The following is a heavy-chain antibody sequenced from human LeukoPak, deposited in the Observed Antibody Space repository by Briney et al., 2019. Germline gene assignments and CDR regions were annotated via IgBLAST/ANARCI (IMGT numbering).Heavy chain of an antibody. CDR3: ARVGTSAYYFDY. CDR2: IYPGESDI. J-gene: IGHJ4*02. V-gene: IGHV5-51*01. Sequence: GASLKISCKASGSPFSKYWIGWVRQLPEKGLEWMGIIYPGESDIRYSPSFQGQVTFSADKSISTAYLQWASLKASDTAMYYCARVGTSAYYFDYWGQGTLVTVSS. D-gene: IGHD1-26*01. CDR1: GSPFSKYW.